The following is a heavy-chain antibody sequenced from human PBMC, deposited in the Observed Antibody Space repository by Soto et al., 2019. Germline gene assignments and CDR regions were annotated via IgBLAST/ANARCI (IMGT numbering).Heavy chain of an antibody. Sequence: QVQLVESGGGVVQPGRSLRLSCAASGFTFSSYGMHWVRQAPGKGLEWVAVISYDGSNKYYADSVKGRFTISRDNSKNTLYLQMNSLRAEDTAVYYCAKVSGEYQLLFVAFDIWGQGTMVTVSS. CDR1: GFTFSSYG. CDR2: ISYDGSNK. J-gene: IGHJ3*02. V-gene: IGHV3-30*18. CDR3: AKVSGEYQLLFVAFDI. D-gene: IGHD2-2*01.